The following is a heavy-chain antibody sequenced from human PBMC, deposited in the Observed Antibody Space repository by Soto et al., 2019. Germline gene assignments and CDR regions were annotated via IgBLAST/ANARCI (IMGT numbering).Heavy chain of an antibody. CDR2: IYSNGDT. CDR3: ARKSDSSPVPEADGV. D-gene: IGHD2-8*01. V-gene: IGHV3-53*02. Sequence: EVQLVETGGGLIQPGGSLRLSCAASGFSVGSNYMTWVRQSPGKGLEWVSLIYSNGDTDYADSVKGRFSIPRDNFKNTLYLQTNNLSAEDTAVYHCARKSDSSPVPEADGVWGRGTLVTVSS. J-gene: IGHJ4*02. CDR1: GFSVGSNY.